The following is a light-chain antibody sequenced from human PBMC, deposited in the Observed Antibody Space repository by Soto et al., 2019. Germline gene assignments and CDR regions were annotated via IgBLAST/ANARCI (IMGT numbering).Light chain of an antibody. V-gene: IGKV1-33*01. CDR3: QQYDDTLVT. CDR1: QDIANY. J-gene: IGKJ4*01. CDR2: DAS. Sequence: DIQMTQSPSSLSASVGDRVTITCQASQDIANYLNWYQQKPGKAPKLLIYDASNLEEGVPFRFSGSGVGTYFTFTISNLRPGDIATYYCQQYDDTLVTFGGGTKVEIK.